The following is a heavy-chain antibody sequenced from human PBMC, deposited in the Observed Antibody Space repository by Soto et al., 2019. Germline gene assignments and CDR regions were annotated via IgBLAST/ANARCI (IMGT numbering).Heavy chain of an antibody. V-gene: IGHV4-4*07. CDR2: IHSSGST. J-gene: IGHJ5*02. Sequence: PSETLSLTCTVSGASMNSYHWSWIRQPAGKGLEWIGHIHSSGSTNYNPSLKSRVTMSVDTSKNQFSLRLMSLTAADTAVYCCARDQGVAAAGSTWFDPWGQGSLVTVSS. D-gene: IGHD6-13*01. CDR3: ARDQGVAAAGSTWFDP. CDR1: GASMNSYH.